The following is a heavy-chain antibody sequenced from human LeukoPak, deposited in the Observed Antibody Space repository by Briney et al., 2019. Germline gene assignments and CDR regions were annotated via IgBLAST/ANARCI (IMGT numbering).Heavy chain of an antibody. D-gene: IGHD2-15*01. V-gene: IGHV1-69*13. CDR2: IIPIFGTA. CDR3: ARAIPVVAATLYYYYMDV. CDR1: GGTFSSYA. Sequence: ASVKVSCKASGGTFSSYAISWVRQAPGQGLEWMGGIIPIFGTANYAQKFQGRVTITADESTSTAYMELSSLRSEDTAVYYCARAIPVVAATLYYYYMDVWGKGTTVTISS. J-gene: IGHJ6*03.